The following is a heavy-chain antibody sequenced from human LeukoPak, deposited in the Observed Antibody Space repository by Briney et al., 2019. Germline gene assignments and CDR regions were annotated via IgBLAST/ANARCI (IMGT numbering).Heavy chain of an antibody. CDR1: GLTFSTYT. CDR2: IGSSGTNT. CDR3: LSGDYREY. Sequence: PGGSLRLSCAASGLTFSTYTMNWVRQAPGKGLEWVSSIGSSGTNTHYAASVRGRFTISRDNAKKSLYLQMSSLSADDTAVYYGLSGDYREYWGQGTLVTVSS. J-gene: IGHJ4*02. D-gene: IGHD4-17*01. V-gene: IGHV3-21*01.